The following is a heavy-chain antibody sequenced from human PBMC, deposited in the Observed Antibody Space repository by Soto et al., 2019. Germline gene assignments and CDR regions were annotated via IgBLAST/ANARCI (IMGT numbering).Heavy chain of an antibody. CDR1: GGSISSGGYY. CDR2: IYYSGST. D-gene: IGHD2-21*02. CDR3: GGARGEVVTAIPDY. Sequence: QVQLQESGPGLVKPSQTLSLTCTVSGGSISSGGYYWSWIRQHPGNGLEWIGYIYYSGSTYYNPSLKSRVTIAVDTSKDQFSLKLSSVTAADTAVYYCGGARGEVVTAIPDYWGQGTLVTVSS. V-gene: IGHV4-31*03. J-gene: IGHJ4*02.